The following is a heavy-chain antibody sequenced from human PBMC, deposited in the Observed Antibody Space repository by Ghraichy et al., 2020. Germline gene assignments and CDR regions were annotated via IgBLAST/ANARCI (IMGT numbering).Heavy chain of an antibody. Sequence: SQTLSLTCAISGDTVSSNSPAWNWIRQSPSRGLEWLGRTYYNSKWYNDYALSVKGRIAINPDTSKNQFSLQLNSVTPEDTAVYYCTRGWLQYGMDVWGQGTTVTVSS. CDR3: TRGWLQYGMDV. V-gene: IGHV6-1*01. D-gene: IGHD5-24*01. CDR2: TYYNSKWYN. J-gene: IGHJ6*02. CDR1: GDTVSSNSPA.